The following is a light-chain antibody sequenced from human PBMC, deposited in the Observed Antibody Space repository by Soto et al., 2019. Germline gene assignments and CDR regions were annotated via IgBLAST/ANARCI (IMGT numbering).Light chain of an antibody. J-gene: IGKJ1*01. Sequence: EIVLTQSPGTLSLSPGERATLSCRASESVSSTDLAWYQQKPGQAPRLLIYGASSRATGVPDRFSGSGSGTDFTLTISRLEPEDFALYYCQQYASSRTFGQGTKVEVK. CDR3: QQYASSRT. V-gene: IGKV3-20*01. CDR1: ESVSSTD. CDR2: GAS.